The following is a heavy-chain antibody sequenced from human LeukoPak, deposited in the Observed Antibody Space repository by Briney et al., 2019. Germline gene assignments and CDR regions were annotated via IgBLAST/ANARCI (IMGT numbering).Heavy chain of an antibody. CDR1: GFTFSSYW. CDR2: IKQDGSEK. CDR3: ARDCSTQLSRDYYYYYMDV. D-gene: IGHD2-2*01. V-gene: IGHV3-7*01. Sequence: PGGSLRLSCAASGFTFSSYWMSWVRQAPGKGLEWVANIKQDGSEKYYVDSVKGRFTISRDNAKNSLYLQMNSLRAEDTAVYYCARDCSTQLSRDYYYYYMDVWGKGTTVTVSS. J-gene: IGHJ6*03.